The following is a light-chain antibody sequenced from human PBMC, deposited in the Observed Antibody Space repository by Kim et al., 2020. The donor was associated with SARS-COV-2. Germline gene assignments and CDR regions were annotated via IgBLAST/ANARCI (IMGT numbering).Light chain of an antibody. J-gene: IGLJ3*02. Sequence: TVTISCNSSRGGIASNYVQWYKHRHSSSPTTVIYDDKQRPSGVPDRFSGSIDRSSNSASLTISGLKTEDEADYYCQSYDSSNHNWVFGGGTKLAVL. CDR3: QSYDSSNHNWV. CDR1: RGGIASNY. V-gene: IGLV6-57*01. CDR2: DDK.